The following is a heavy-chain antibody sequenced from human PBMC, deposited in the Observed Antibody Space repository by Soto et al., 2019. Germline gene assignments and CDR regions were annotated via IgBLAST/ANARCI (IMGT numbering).Heavy chain of an antibody. CDR1: VFTFSNYA. Sequence: GGSLRLSCAASVFTFSNYAMSWVRHAPGKGLEWVSGISWSGDSTYYADSVKGRFTISRDNSKNTLYLQMNSLRAEDTAMYHCAKRSESLWYFDSWGQGTLVTVSS. V-gene: IGHV3-23*01. J-gene: IGHJ4*02. CDR2: ISWSGDST. CDR3: AKRSESLWYFDS. D-gene: IGHD6-13*01.